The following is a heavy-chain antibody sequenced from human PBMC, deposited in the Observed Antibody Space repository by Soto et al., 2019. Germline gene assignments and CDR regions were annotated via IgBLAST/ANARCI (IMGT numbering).Heavy chain of an antibody. CDR1: GYIFTQYA. D-gene: IGHD2-21*01. Sequence: ASVKVSCKASGYIFTQYAIHWVRQAPGPILEWLGLIHPANCNTKYSQKFQGRVTFTRDTSATTAYMELSSLRSEDAGLYYCARGKITPGGDFFQFGMAFCGQGTTVIVSS. J-gene: IGHJ6*01. V-gene: IGHV1-3*01. CDR2: IHPANCNT. CDR3: ARGKITPGGDFFQFGMAF.